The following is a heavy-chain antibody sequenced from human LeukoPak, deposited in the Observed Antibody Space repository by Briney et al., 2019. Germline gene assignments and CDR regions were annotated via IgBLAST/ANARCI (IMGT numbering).Heavy chain of an antibody. CDR1: GFTFSSYS. V-gene: IGHV3-23*01. CDR2: ISGSGSNT. J-gene: IGHJ4*02. D-gene: IGHD3-10*01. CDR3: AKLSAMSQGRGFFDY. Sequence: PGGSLKLSCAASGFTFSSYSMNWVRQAPGKGLEWVSAISGSGSNTYYADSVKGRFTISRDSSTNALYLQMNSLRAEDTAVYYCAKLSAMSQGRGFFDYWGQGTLVTVSS.